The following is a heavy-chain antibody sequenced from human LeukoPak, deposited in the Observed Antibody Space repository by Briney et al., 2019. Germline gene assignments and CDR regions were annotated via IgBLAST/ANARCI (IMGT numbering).Heavy chain of an antibody. CDR2: IIPIFGTA. D-gene: IGHD6-6*01. J-gene: IGHJ6*03. CDR1: GGTFSSYA. V-gene: IGHV1-69*06. Sequence: SVKLSCKASGGTFSSYAISWVRQAPGQGLEWMGRIIPIFGTANYAQKFQGRVTLTADKSTSTAYMELSSLRSEDTAVYYCARDKGSSSSGRIYYYYYYMDVWGKGTTVTVSS. CDR3: ARDKGSSSSGRIYYYYYYMDV.